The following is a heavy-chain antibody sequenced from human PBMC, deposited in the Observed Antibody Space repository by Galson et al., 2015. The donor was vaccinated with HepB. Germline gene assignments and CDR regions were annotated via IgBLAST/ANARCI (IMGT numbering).Heavy chain of an antibody. D-gene: IGHD3-22*01. Sequence: SLRLSCAASGFTFSSYSMNWVRQAPGKGLEWVSYVSSSSSKKYYADSVKGRFTISRDNAKNSLYLQMNSLRDEDTAVYYCARGDYDSSGYSGFDYWGQGTLVTVSS. J-gene: IGHJ4*02. CDR2: VSSSSSKK. CDR3: ARGDYDSSGYSGFDY. CDR1: GFTFSSYS. V-gene: IGHV3-48*02.